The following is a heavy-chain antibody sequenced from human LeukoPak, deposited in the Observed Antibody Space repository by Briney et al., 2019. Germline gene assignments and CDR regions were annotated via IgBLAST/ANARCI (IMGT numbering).Heavy chain of an antibody. CDR2: IIPILGIA. J-gene: IGHJ5*02. Sequence: ASVKVSCKASGGTFSSYAISWVRQAPGQGLEWMGRIIPILGIANYAQKFQGRVTITADKSTSTAYMELSSLRSEDTAVYYCARDDCSSISCYGYNWFDPWGQGTLVTVSS. D-gene: IGHD2-2*01. CDR3: ARDDCSSISCYGYNWFDP. CDR1: GGTFSSYA. V-gene: IGHV1-69*04.